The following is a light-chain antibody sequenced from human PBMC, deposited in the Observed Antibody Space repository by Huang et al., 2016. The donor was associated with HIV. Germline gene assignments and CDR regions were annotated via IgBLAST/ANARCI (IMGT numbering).Light chain of an antibody. CDR2: GAS. CDR1: QSVSTSF. CDR3: QQYATSPYT. V-gene: IGKV3-20*01. J-gene: IGKJ2*01. Sequence: EIVLTQSPGTLSLSPGERATLSCRASQSVSTSFLAWYQQKPGQAPRLLIDGASSRATGVLDRFSGSGSGTDFTLTINSLEPEDFAVYYCQQYATSPYTFGQGTKLEIK.